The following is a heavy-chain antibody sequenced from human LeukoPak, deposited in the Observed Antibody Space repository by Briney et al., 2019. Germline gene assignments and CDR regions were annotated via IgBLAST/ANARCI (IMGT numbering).Heavy chain of an antibody. Sequence: PGGSLRLSCAASGFTFSSYSMNWVRQAPGKGLEWVSSISSSSSYIYYADSVKGRFTISRDNAKNSLYLQMNSLRAEDTAVYYCARDDYSNYARSDYWGQGTLVTVSS. CDR1: GFTFSSYS. J-gene: IGHJ4*02. CDR3: ARDDYSNYARSDY. V-gene: IGHV3-21*01. CDR2: ISSSSSYI. D-gene: IGHD4-11*01.